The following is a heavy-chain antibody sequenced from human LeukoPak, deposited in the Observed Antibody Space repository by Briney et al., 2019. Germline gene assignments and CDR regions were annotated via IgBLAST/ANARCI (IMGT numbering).Heavy chain of an antibody. D-gene: IGHD3-22*01. Sequence: PGGSLRLSCAASGFTFSGYYMSWIRQAPGEGLEWVSYISSSGSTIYYADSVKGRFTISRDNAKNSLYLQMNSLRAEDMAVYYCARGSAPPLYYYDSSGYRDAFDIWGQGTMVTVSS. CDR1: GFTFSGYY. CDR2: ISSSGSTI. V-gene: IGHV3-11*01. CDR3: ARGSAPPLYYYDSSGYRDAFDI. J-gene: IGHJ3*02.